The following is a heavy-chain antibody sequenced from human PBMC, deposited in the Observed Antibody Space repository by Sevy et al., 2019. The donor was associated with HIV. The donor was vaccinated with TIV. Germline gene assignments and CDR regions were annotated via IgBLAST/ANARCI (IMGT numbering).Heavy chain of an antibody. V-gene: IGHV3-23*01. CDR2: LSFGCGEI. Sequence: GGFLRLSCAASGFTFSKYSMSWVRQPPGKGLEWVSTLSFGCGEINYADSVKGRFTISRDNSKSSVYLQMNNLRPEDTAVYYCAREGCTKPHDYWGQGTLVTFSS. J-gene: IGHJ4*02. CDR3: AREGCTKPHDY. CDR1: GFTFSKYS. D-gene: IGHD2-8*01.